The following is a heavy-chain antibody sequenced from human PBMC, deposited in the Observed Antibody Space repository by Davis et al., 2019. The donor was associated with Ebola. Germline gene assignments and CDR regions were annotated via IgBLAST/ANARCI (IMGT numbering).Heavy chain of an antibody. Sequence: GGSLRLSCKGPGYSFTSYWIGWVRQMPGKGLEWVGIIFLDDSDIRYSPSFQGQVTIPAHKPISTAYLQWSSLKASDTAMYYCARVLFNYHSSGPLGYWGQGTLVTVSS. CDR1: GYSFTSYW. CDR3: ARVLFNYHSSGPLGY. J-gene: IGHJ4*02. V-gene: IGHV5-51*04. CDR2: IFLDDSDI. D-gene: IGHD3-22*01.